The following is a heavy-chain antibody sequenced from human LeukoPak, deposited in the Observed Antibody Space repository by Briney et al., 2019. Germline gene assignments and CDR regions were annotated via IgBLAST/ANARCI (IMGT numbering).Heavy chain of an antibody. D-gene: IGHD4-17*01. Sequence: SETLSLTCTVSGGSISSYYWSWIRQPPGKGLEWIGYIYYSGSTNYNPSLKSRVTISVDTSKNQFSLKLSSVTAADTAVYYCARIPPNYGDDLFDYWGQGTLVTVSS. J-gene: IGHJ4*02. V-gene: IGHV4-59*08. CDR1: GGSISSYY. CDR2: IYYSGST. CDR3: ARIPPNYGDDLFDY.